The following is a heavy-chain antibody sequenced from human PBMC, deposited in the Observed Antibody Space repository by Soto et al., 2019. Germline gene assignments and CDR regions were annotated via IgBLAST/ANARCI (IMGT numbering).Heavy chain of an antibody. J-gene: IGHJ4*02. Sequence: QAQLVQSGAEVKKPGSSVKVSCKVSGGPFSSYAISWVRQARGQGLEWMGGIIPTFGTANYEQKFHGNVTITADVSTSTAYMELSSVRSEDTAVYDWAREGASGSHIGYWGQGTLVTVSS. D-gene: IGHD3-22*01. CDR2: IIPTFGTA. CDR3: AREGASGSHIGY. V-gene: IGHV1-69*01. CDR1: GGPFSSYA.